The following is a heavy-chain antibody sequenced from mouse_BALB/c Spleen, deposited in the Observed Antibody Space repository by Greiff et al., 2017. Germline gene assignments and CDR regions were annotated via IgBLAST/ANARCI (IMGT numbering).Heavy chain of an antibody. V-gene: IGHV1-87*01. CDR3: ARYGYSFDY. CDR2: IYPGDGDT. J-gene: IGHJ2*01. Sequence: VQLQQSGAELARPGASVKLSCKASGYTFTSYRMQWVKQRPGQGLEWIGAIYPGDGDTRYTQKFKGKATLTADKSSSTAYMQLSSLASEDSAVYYCARYGYSFDYWGQGTTLTVSS. CDR1: GYTFTSYR. D-gene: IGHD1-2*01.